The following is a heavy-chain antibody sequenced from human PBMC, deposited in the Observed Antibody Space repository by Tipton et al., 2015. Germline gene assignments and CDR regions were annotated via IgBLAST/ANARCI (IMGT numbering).Heavy chain of an antibody. J-gene: IGHJ4*02. CDR3: ASPSLPHDRGDYYFQS. D-gene: IGHD2-21*02. Sequence: TLSLTCTVSGGSINNYYWSWIRQPPGKGLEWIGYIYYSGSTNYNPSLKSRVTTSVDTSKNQFSLRLSSVTAADTAVYYCASPSLPHDRGDYYFQSWGQGSLVTVSS. CDR1: GGSINNYY. CDR2: IYYSGST. V-gene: IGHV4-59*08.